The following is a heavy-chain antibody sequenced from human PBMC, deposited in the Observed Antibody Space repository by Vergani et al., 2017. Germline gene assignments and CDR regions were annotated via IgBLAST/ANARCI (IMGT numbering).Heavy chain of an antibody. CDR2: IIPIFGTA. J-gene: IGHJ2*01. CDR3: ARDRPSYYDSSGYYPPHTFDL. CDR1: GGTFSSYA. V-gene: IGHV1-69*01. Sequence: QVQLVQSGAEVKKPGSSVKVSCKASGGTFSSYAISWVRQAPGQGLEWMGGIIPIFGTANYAQKFQGRVTITADESTGTAYMELSSLRSEDTAVYYCARDRPSYYDSSGYYPPHTFDLWGRGTLVTVSS. D-gene: IGHD3-22*01.